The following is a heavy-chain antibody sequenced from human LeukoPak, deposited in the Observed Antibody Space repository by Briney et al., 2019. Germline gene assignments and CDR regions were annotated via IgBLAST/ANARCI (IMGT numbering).Heavy chain of an antibody. J-gene: IGHJ4*02. V-gene: IGHV4-59*01. CDR2: TSDSGDI. D-gene: IGHD6-19*01. CDR3: ARWYDSGHYFDS. CDR1: GGSIRNYY. Sequence: NPSETLSLTCTVTGGSIRNYYWNWMRQPPGKGLEWIGYTSDSGDIYYNPSLKSRVTISVDTSTNQFSLKLTSATAADTAVYYCARWYDSGHYFDSWGRGTPVTVSS.